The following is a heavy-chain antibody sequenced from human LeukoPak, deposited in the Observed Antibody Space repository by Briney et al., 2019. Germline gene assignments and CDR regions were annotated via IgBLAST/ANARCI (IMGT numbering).Heavy chain of an antibody. CDR1: GFTFSSFT. CDR2: ISSTSTYI. V-gene: IGHV3-21*04. J-gene: IGHJ4*02. D-gene: IGHD1-26*01. Sequence: PGGSLRLSCAASGFTFSSFTMNWVRQAPGKGLEWVSSISSTSTYIHYADSVKGRFTISRDNSKNTLYLEMNSLRVDDTAVYYCARDLVSGAPDYFDSWGQGTLVTVSS. CDR3: ARDLVSGAPDYFDS.